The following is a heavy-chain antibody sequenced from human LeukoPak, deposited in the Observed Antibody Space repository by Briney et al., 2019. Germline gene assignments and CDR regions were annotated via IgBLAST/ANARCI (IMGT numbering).Heavy chain of an antibody. CDR1: GFTFSSNY. J-gene: IGHJ4*02. Sequence: PGGSLRLSCAASGFTFSSNYMSWVRQAPGKGLEWVSVIYSGGSTYYADSVKGRFTISRDNAKNSLYLQMNSLRAEDTAVYYCARDPRGVAAAPDYWGQGTLVTVSS. CDR2: IYSGGST. D-gene: IGHD6-13*01. V-gene: IGHV3-53*01. CDR3: ARDPRGVAAAPDY.